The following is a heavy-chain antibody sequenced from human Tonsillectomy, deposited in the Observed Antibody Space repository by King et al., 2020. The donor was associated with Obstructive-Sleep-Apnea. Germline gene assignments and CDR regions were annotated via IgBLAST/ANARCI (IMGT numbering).Heavy chain of an antibody. CDR3: AVSRTFDY. D-gene: IGHD2-2*01. J-gene: IGHJ4*02. CDR2: IKQDGSER. Sequence: VQLVESGGGLFQPGGSLRLSCAASGFTFTSYWMSWVRQAPGKGLEWVANIKQDGSERYYVDSVKGRFTISRDNAKNSLYLQMNSLGAEDTAVYYCAVSRTFDYWGQGTLVTVSS. CDR1: GFTFTSYW. V-gene: IGHV3-7*03.